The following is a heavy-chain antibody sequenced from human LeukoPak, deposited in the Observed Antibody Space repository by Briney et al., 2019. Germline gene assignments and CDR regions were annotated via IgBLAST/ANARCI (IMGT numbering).Heavy chain of an antibody. Sequence: SETLSLTCTVSGGSISSYYRSWIRQPPGKGLEWIGYIYYSGNTNYNPSLTSRITISVDTSKNQFSLILSSLTAADTAVYYCARHRGKGFDYWGQGILVTVSS. CDR2: IYYSGNT. CDR3: ARHRGKGFDY. D-gene: IGHD3-10*01. CDR1: GGSISSYY. V-gene: IGHV4-59*08. J-gene: IGHJ4*02.